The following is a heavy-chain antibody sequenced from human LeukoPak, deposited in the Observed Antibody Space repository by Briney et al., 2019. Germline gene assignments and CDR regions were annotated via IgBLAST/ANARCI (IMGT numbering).Heavy chain of an antibody. CDR1: GGSISSYY. CDR3: ARHLTVDYGAYYFDY. Sequence: SGTLSLTCTVSGGSISSYYWSWIRQPPGKGLEWIGYIFYTGSTNYNPSLKSRVTISVATSKNQFSLKLSSVTAADTAVYYCARHLTVDYGAYYFDYWGQGTLVTVSS. J-gene: IGHJ4*02. D-gene: IGHD4-17*01. CDR2: IFYTGST. V-gene: IGHV4-59*08.